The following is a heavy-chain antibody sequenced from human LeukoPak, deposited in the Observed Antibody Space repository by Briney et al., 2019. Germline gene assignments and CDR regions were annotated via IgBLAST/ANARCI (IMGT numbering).Heavy chain of an antibody. CDR1: GFTFSSYA. V-gene: IGHV3-30-3*01. Sequence: PGGSLRLSCAASGFTFSSYAMHWVRQAPGKGLEWVAVISYDGSNKYYADSVKGRFTISRDNSKNTLYLQMNSLRAEDTAVCYCARGEHIVVVPAATGDAFDIWGQGTTVTVSS. D-gene: IGHD2-2*01. CDR3: ARGEHIVVVPAATGDAFDI. J-gene: IGHJ3*02. CDR2: ISYDGSNK.